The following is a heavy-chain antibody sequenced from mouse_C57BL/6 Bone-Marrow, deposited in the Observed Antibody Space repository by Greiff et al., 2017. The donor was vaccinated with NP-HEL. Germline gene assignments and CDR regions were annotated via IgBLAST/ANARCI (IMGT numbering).Heavy chain of an antibody. J-gene: IGHJ1*03. CDR1: GYTFTSYG. V-gene: IGHV1-81*01. Sequence: VKLMESGAELARPGASVKLSCKASGYTFTSYGISWVKQRTGQGLEWIGEIYPRSGNTYYNEKFKGKATLTADKSSSTAYMELRSLTSEDSAVYFCAREGWLLPWYFDVWGTGTTVTVSS. CDR3: AREGWLLPWYFDV. D-gene: IGHD2-3*01. CDR2: IYPRSGNT.